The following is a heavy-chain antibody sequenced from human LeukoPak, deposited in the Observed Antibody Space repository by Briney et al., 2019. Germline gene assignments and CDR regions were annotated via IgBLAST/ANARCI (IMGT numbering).Heavy chain of an antibody. J-gene: IGHJ3*01. CDR1: GFTFSSYE. CDR2: IGSSGRSI. Sequence: GGSLRLSCAASGFTFSSYEMNWVRQAPGKGLEWVSYIGSSGRSIYYADSVKGRFTISRDNAKNSLYLQMNSLRAEDTAVYYCARRSFPNDAFDVWGQGTVVTVSS. V-gene: IGHV3-48*03. CDR3: ARRSFPNDAFDV.